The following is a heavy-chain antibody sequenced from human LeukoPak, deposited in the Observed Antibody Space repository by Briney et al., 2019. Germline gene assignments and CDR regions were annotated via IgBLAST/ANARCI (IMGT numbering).Heavy chain of an antibody. D-gene: IGHD4-17*01. J-gene: IGHJ6*02. V-gene: IGHV3-53*01. Sequence: GGSLRLSCAASGFTVSSNYMSWVRQAPGKGLEWVSVIYSGGSTYYADSVKGRFTISRDNSKNTLYLQMNSLRAEDTAVYYCAREFHDYGDYPFYYYYYYGMDVWGQGTTVTVSS. CDR1: GFTVSSNY. CDR2: IYSGGST. CDR3: AREFHDYGDYPFYYYYYYGMDV.